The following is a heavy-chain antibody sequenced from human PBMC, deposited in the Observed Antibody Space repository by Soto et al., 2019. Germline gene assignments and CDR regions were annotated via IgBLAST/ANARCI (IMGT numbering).Heavy chain of an antibody. J-gene: IGHJ6*02. Sequence: SETLSLTCTVSGGSIISYYWSWIRQPPGKGLEWIGSIYYSGSTYYSPSFQGQVTISADKSISTAYLQWSSLKASDTAMYYCARTESGYSYGFADVWGQGTTVTVSS. D-gene: IGHD5-18*01. CDR3: ARTESGYSYGFADV. CDR2: IYYSGST. V-gene: IGHV4-59*12. CDR1: GGSIISYY.